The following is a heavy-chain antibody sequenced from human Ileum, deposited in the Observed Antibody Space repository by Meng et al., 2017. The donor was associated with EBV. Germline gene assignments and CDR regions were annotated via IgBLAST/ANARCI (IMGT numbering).Heavy chain of an antibody. J-gene: IGHJ4*02. CDR2: TSHSGST. V-gene: IGHV4/OR15-8*01. CDR3: ASSDYYRSDY. Sequence: QAEVKEPGAAVVRPWETLGHTCGSSCGSSVRQDCWSWVRRLPGKKLEWSGTTSHSGSTDYITSLRSRFTRTLDKAKNQLCLKLNSVSASDTAMYYCASSDYYRSDYWGQGTLVTVSS. D-gene: IGHD3-22*01. CDR1: CGSSVRQDC.